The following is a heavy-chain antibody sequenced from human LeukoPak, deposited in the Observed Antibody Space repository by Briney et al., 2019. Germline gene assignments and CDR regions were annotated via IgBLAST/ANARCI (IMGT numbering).Heavy chain of an antibody. CDR1: GGSISPHF. J-gene: IGHJ4*02. CDR2: IYYSGST. Sequence: PSXXLSLTCTVSGGSISPHFWGWIRQSPGKELEWIGNIYYSGSTNYNPSLKNRVTISVDTSKSRFSVKLNSVTAADTAIYYCARISGPGDYGDFDYWGQGTLVTVSS. CDR3: ARISGPGDYGDFDY. D-gene: IGHD4-17*01. V-gene: IGHV4-59*11.